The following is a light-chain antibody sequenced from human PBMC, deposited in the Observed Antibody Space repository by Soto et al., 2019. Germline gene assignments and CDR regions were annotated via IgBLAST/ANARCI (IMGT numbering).Light chain of an antibody. CDR3: QQYNSYSYT. CDR1: QSISGW. Sequence: DIQMTQSPSTLSASVGDRVTITCRASQSISGWLAWYQQKPGKAPKLLIYDASSLESGVPSRFSGSRSWTEFTLTISSLQPDDFATYYCQQYNSYSYTFGQGTKLEI. J-gene: IGKJ2*01. CDR2: DAS. V-gene: IGKV1-5*01.